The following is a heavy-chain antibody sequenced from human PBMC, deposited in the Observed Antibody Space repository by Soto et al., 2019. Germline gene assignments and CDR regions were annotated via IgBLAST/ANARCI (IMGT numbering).Heavy chain of an antibody. Sequence: PSETLSLTCTVSGGSISSGGYYWSWIRQHPGKGLEWIGYIYYSGSTYYNPSLKSRVTISVDTSKNQFSLKLSSVTAADTAVYYCARQVYYYGSGSYKGGYFDYWGQGTLVTVSS. CDR3: ARQVYYYGSGSYKGGYFDY. CDR1: GGSISSGGYY. V-gene: IGHV4-31*03. D-gene: IGHD3-10*01. J-gene: IGHJ4*02. CDR2: IYYSGST.